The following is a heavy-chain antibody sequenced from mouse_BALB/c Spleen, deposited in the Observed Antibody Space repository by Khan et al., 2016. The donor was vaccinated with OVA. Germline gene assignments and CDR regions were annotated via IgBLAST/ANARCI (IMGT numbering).Heavy chain of an antibody. CDR3: ARGGVGDRFLY. V-gene: IGHV1S137*01. Sequence: QVQLQQSGTELVRPGVSVKISCKGSGYTFTDFTMHWMKQSHAMSLEWIGVISTYYGDADYNQKFKGKATMTVDKSSNTAYMDLARLTSADSAIFYWARGGVGDRFLYWGQGTLVTVSA. J-gene: IGHJ3*01. CDR1: GYTFTDFT. CDR2: ISTYYGDA. D-gene: IGHD1-1*02.